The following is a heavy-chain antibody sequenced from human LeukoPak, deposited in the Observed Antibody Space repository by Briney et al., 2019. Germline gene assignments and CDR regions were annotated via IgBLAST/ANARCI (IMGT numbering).Heavy chain of an antibody. Sequence: GGSLRLSCAASGFTFSSYEMNWVRQAPGKGLEWVSYISSSGSTIYYADSVKGRFTISRDNAKNSLYLQMNSLRAEDTAVYYCARDGGAVRGVIIRGDYFDYWGQGTLVTVSS. CDR2: ISSSGSTI. CDR1: GFTFSSYE. D-gene: IGHD3-10*01. CDR3: ARDGGAVRGVIIRGDYFDY. J-gene: IGHJ4*02. V-gene: IGHV3-48*03.